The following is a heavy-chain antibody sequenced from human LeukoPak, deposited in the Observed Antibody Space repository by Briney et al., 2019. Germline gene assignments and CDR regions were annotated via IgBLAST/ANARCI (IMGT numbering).Heavy chain of an antibody. V-gene: IGHV4-4*02. J-gene: IGHJ4*02. CDR2: IYHSGST. CDR1: GGSISSSNW. Sequence: PSGTLSLTRAVSGGSISSSNWWSWVRQPPGKGLEWIGEIYHSGSTNYNPSLKSRVTISVDKSKNQFSLKLSSVTAADTAVYYCASVRKVATIGGYSYLFDYWGQGTLVTVSS. D-gene: IGHD5-18*01. CDR3: ASVRKVATIGGYSYLFDY.